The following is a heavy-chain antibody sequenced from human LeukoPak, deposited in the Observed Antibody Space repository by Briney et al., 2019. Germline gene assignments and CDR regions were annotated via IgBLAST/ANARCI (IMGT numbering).Heavy chain of an antibody. CDR3: ARRGCNGGSCYGY. CDR1: GYIFSSYW. CDR2: IYPSDSDT. Sequence: GESLQISCKGSGYIFSSYWIGWGRPMPGKGLEWMGIIYPSDSDTRYSPSFQGQVTISADKSISTAYLQWSSLKASDTAMYYCARRGCNGGSCYGYWGQGTLVTVSS. J-gene: IGHJ4*02. D-gene: IGHD2-15*01. V-gene: IGHV5-51*01.